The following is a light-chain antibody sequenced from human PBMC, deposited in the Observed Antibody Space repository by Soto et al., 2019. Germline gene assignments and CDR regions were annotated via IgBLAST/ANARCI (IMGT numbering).Light chain of an antibody. V-gene: IGLV2-14*03. CDR2: DVT. CDR1: SSDVGTYNY. J-gene: IGLJ2*01. Sequence: QSALTQPRSVSGSPGQSVTISCTGTSSDVGTYNYVSWYQQHPGKAPKLMIYDVTKRPSGVSNRFSGSKSGNTASLTISGLQAEDEADYYCSSYTTNITPVVFGGGTKLTVL. CDR3: SSYTTNITPVV.